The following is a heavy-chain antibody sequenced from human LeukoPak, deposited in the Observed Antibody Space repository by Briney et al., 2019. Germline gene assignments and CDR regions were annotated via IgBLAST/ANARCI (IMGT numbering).Heavy chain of an antibody. D-gene: IGHD3-22*01. CDR2: IYPGDSDI. Sequence: GEPLHISCEGSGYPFTSYWIGGVRQIPGKGLEWMGIIYPGDSDIRYSPYFQGQVTISVDKSISTGYLQWSSLNASDTAMYYCARSSTFFAHYDSSGYYSAFDIWGQGTMVTVSS. CDR3: ARSSTFFAHYDSSGYYSAFDI. CDR1: GYPFTSYW. V-gene: IGHV5-51*01. J-gene: IGHJ3*02.